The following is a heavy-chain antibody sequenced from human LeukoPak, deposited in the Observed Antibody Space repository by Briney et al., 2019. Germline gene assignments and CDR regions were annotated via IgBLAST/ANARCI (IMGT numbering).Heavy chain of an antibody. CDR1: GFTFTNAW. CDR2: ISGSGGST. CDR3: AKDLFEGGGTGFDY. Sequence: PGGSLRPSCAASGFTFTNAWVIWVRQAPGKGLEWVSAISGSGGSTYYADSVKGRFTISRDNSKNTLYLQMNSLRAEDTAVYYCAKDLFEGGGTGFDYWGQGTLVTVSS. D-gene: IGHD3-10*01. V-gene: IGHV3-23*01. J-gene: IGHJ4*02.